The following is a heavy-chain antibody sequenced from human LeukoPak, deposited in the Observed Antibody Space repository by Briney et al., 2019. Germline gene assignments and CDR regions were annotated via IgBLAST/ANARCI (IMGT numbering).Heavy chain of an antibody. CDR3: AADGIVRLVHHL. D-gene: IGHD2/OR15-2a*01. J-gene: IGHJ4*02. CDR1: CGVIKRYL. CDR2: IYISGST. V-gene: IGHV4-4*07. Sequence: KASETLALPCRCSCGVIKRYLLEWIRQPAGKGLEWIGRIYISGSTDYNPSLKSRVTVSVDTSKNLFSLNLRSGTAADPAVYYLAADGIVRLVHHLWRRRTRVSVSS.